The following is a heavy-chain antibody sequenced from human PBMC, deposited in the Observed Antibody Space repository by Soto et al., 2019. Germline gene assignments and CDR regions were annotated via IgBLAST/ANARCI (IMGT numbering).Heavy chain of an antibody. Sequence: QVQLQESGPGLVKPSETLSLTCTVSGDSVSSVGFYWAWLRRPPGKGLEWIGYIDNGGSTYYRPSLESRMPMSLDATRNHYSLRLTSVTAADTAVYFCARAPVGLDTISYFDYWGQGKLVTVSS. CDR1: GDSVSSVGFY. CDR2: IDNGGST. CDR3: ARAPVGLDTISYFDY. J-gene: IGHJ4*02. D-gene: IGHD3-3*01. V-gene: IGHV4-30-4*01.